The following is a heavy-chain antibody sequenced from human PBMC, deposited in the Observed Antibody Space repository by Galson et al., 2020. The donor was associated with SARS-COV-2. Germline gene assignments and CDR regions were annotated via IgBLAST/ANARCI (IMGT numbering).Heavy chain of an antibody. J-gene: IGHJ4*02. CDR3: ARGRVTSTR. V-gene: IGHV4-59*01. Sequence: SETLSLTCTVSGGSISSYYWSWIRQPPGKGLEWIGYIYYTGNTNYNPSLKSRVTISMDTSKNQFSLKLSSVTTADTAVYYCARGRVTSTRWGQGTLVTGAS. CDR1: GGSISSYY. CDR2: IYYTGNT.